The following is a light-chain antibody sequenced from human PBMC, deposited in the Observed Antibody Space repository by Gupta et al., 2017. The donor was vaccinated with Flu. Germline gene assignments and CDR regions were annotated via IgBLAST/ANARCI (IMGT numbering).Light chain of an antibody. CDR2: ENN. Sequence: VIISCSGSSSNMGNKYVSWYQQLPGTAPKLLIYENNKRPSGIPDRFSGSWSGTSATLGITGLQTGDEADYHGGEWDSTLDVYVFGGGTKVT. CDR1: SSNMGNKY. J-gene: IGLJ3*02. V-gene: IGLV1-51*02. CDR3: GEWDSTLDVYV.